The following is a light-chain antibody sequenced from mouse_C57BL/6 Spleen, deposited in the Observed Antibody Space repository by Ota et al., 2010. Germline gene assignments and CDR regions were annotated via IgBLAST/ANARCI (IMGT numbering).Light chain of an antibody. CDR3: QHHYGTPPT. CDR2: NAK. Sequence: GETVTITCRASENIYSYLAWYQQKQGKSPQLLVYNAKTLAEGVPSRFSGSGSGTQFSLKINSLQPEDFGSYYCQHHYGTPPTFGGGTKLEIK. CDR1: ENIYSY. J-gene: IGKJ1*01. V-gene: IGKV12-44*01.